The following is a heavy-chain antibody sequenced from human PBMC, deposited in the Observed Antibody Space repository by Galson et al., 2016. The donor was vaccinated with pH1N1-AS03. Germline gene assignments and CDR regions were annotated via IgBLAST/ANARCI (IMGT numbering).Heavy chain of an antibody. CDR3: VRDGVFRSVMDV. V-gene: IGHV3-7*03. Sequence: SLRLSCAASGFTFTNYLMTWVRQAPGKGLEWVANIKEDGSETNYVESVKGRFTISRDNDKRSTYPEMNNLTVEDTAVYYCVRDGVFRSVMDVWGQGTTVTASS. D-gene: IGHD1-14*01. J-gene: IGHJ6*02. CDR2: IKEDGSET. CDR1: GFTFTNYL.